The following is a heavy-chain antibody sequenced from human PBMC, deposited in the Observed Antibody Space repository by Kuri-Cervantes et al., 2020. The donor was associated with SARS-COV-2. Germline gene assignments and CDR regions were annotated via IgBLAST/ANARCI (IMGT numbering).Heavy chain of an antibody. J-gene: IGHJ5*02. CDR3: ARGRITMVRGVTKSNWFDP. Sequence: ASVKVSCKASGYTFTSYDINWVRQATGQGLEWMGWMNPNSGNTGYAQKFQGRVTMTRNTSVSTAYMELSSLRSEDTAVYYCARGRITMVRGVTKSNWFDPWGQGTLVTVSS. D-gene: IGHD3-10*01. V-gene: IGHV1-8*02. CDR1: GYTFTSYD. CDR2: MNPNSGNT.